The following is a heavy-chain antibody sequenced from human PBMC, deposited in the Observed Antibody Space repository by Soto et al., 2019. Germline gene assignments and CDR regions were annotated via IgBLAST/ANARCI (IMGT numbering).Heavy chain of an antibody. CDR2: ISSSSSTI. D-gene: IGHD6-6*01. J-gene: IGHJ6*02. V-gene: IGHV3-48*02. Sequence: EVQLVESGGGLVQPGGSLRLSCAASGFTFSSYSMNWVRQAPGKGLEWVSYISSSSSTIYYADSVKGRFTISRDNAKNSLYLQMNSLRDEDTAVYYCARDPKYSSSSSDDPYYYYGMDVWGQGTKVTVSS. CDR1: GFTFSSYS. CDR3: ARDPKYSSSSSDDPYYYYGMDV.